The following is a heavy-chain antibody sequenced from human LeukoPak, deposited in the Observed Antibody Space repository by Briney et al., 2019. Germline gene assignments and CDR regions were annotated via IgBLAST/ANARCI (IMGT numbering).Heavy chain of an antibody. CDR3: ARDRYSTGDFGY. CDR1: GGTFSSYA. CDR2: IIPILGIA. J-gene: IGHJ4*02. Sequence: SVKVSCKASGGTFSSYAISWVRQAPGQGLEWMGRIIPILGIANYAQKFQGRVTITADKSTCTAYMELSSLRSEDTAVYYCARDRYSTGDFGYWGQGTLVTVSS. D-gene: IGHD2-8*02. V-gene: IGHV1-69*04.